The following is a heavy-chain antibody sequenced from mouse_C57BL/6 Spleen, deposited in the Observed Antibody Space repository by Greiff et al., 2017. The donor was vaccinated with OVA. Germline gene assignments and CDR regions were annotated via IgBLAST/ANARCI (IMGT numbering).Heavy chain of an antibody. Sequence: VQLQQPGAELVRPGSSVKLSCKASGYTFTSYWMDWVKQRPGQGLEWIGNIYPSDSETHYNQKFKDKATLTVDKSSSTAYMQLSSLTSEDSAVYYCARRANDGYYDAMDYWGQGTSVTVSS. CDR1: GYTFTSYW. CDR2: IYPSDSET. V-gene: IGHV1-61*01. CDR3: ARRANDGYYDAMDY. D-gene: IGHD2-3*01. J-gene: IGHJ4*01.